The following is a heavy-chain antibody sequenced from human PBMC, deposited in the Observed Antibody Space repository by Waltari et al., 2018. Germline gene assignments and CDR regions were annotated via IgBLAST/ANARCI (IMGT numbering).Heavy chain of an antibody. J-gene: IGHJ3*02. CDR3: ATDPLDPPSFAFDI. D-gene: IGHD3-16*02. Sequence: EVQLVQSGAEVKKPGATVKISCKASGYTFTDSSMHWVQQAPGKGLEWMGRVDPEDGETIYAEKFQGRVTITADTSTDTAYMELSSLRSEDTAVYYCATDPLDPPSFAFDIWGQGTMVTVSS. CDR2: VDPEDGET. V-gene: IGHV1-69-2*01. CDR1: GYTFTDSS.